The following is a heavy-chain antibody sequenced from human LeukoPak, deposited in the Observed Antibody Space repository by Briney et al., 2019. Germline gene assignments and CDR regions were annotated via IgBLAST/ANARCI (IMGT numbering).Heavy chain of an antibody. J-gene: IGHJ4*02. CDR3: ARDLPTAGTSPPYYFDY. CDR2: INPNSGGT. D-gene: IGHD6-13*01. V-gene: IGHV1-2*04. Sequence: ASVKVSCKASGYTFTGYYMHWVRQAPGQGLEWMGWINPNSGGTNYAQKFQGWVTMTRDTSISTAYMELSRLRSDDTAVYYCARDLPTAGTSPPYYFDYWGQGTLVTVSS. CDR1: GYTFTGYY.